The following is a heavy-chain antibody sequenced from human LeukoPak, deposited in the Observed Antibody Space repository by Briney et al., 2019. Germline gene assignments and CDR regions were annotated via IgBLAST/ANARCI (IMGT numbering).Heavy chain of an antibody. V-gene: IGHV3-23*01. J-gene: IGHJ4*02. CDR3: AKDRSSSWYSEY. CDR2: ISGSGGTT. D-gene: IGHD6-13*01. Sequence: GGSLRLSCAASGFTFNNYAMTWVRQAPGKGLEWVSAISGSGGTTYYADSVKGRFSISRDNSRNTLYLQSNSLTADDTAIYYCAKDRSSSWYSEYSGQGSLVTVSS. CDR1: GFTFNNYA.